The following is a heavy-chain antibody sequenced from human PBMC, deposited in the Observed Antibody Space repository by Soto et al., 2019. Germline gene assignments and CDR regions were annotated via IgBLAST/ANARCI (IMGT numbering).Heavy chain of an antibody. CDR1: GGSFSGYY. V-gene: IGHV4-34*01. D-gene: IGHD6-13*01. CDR2: INHSGST. Sequence: SETLSLTCAVYGGSFSGYYWSWIRQPPGKGLEWIGEINHSGSTNYNPSLKSRVTISVDTSKNQFSLKLSSVTAADTAVYYCARGHIAAAGTACFDYWGQGTLVTVSS. CDR3: ARGHIAAAGTACFDY. J-gene: IGHJ4*02.